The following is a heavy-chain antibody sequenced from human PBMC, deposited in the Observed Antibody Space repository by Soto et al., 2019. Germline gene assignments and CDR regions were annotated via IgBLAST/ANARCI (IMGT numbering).Heavy chain of an antibody. V-gene: IGHV5-10-1*01. CDR3: ARQIYDSDTGPNFRYYFDS. J-gene: IGHJ4*02. D-gene: IGHD3-22*01. CDR1: GYSFAGYW. CDR2: IGPSDSQT. Sequence: PGESLKISCKGSGYSFAGYWITWVRQKPGKGLEWMGRIGPSDSQTYYSPSFRGHVTISVTKSTTTVFLQWSSLRASDTAMYYCARQIYDSDTGPNFRYYFDSWGQGTPVTVSS.